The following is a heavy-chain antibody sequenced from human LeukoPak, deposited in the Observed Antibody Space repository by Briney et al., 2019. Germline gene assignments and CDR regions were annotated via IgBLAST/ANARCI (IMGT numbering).Heavy chain of an antibody. J-gene: IGHJ4*02. CDR3: TREAPTAQGGY. CDR2: NDPNSGGT. V-gene: IGHV1-2*02. Sequence: ASVKVSCRASGYRFTDCYIHWVRQAPGQGLERMGWNDPNSGGTNYAQNFRGRITMTRDTSISTAYMEPGSLTSDDTAVYYCTREAPTAQGGYWGQGTLVTVSS. D-gene: IGHD4-4*01. CDR1: GYRFTDCY.